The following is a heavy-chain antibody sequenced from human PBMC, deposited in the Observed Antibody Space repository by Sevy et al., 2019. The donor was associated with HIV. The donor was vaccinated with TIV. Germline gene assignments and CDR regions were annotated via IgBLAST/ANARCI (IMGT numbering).Heavy chain of an antibody. Sequence: ASVKVSCKASGYTFTNYGISWVRQAPGQGLEGMGWISTHNGDTNNAQKLQGRVTMTTDRSTSTAYMELRSLRSDDTAVYYCARRIYYDSSAYYWWFDPWGQGTLVTVSS. V-gene: IGHV1-18*01. D-gene: IGHD3-22*01. CDR3: ARRIYYDSSAYYWWFDP. CDR1: GYTFTNYG. J-gene: IGHJ5*02. CDR2: ISTHNGDT.